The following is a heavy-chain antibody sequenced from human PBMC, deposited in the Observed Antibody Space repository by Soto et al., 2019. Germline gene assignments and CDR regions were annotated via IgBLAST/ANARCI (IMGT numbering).Heavy chain of an antibody. D-gene: IGHD5-12*01. Sequence: SETLSLTCTVSGGSISSYYWSWIRQPPGKGLEWIGYIYYSGSTNYNPSLKSRVTISVDTSKNQFSLKLSSVTAADTAVYYCARGGYSGYDSPGFDYWGQGTLVTVSS. CDR2: IYYSGST. J-gene: IGHJ4*02. CDR1: GGSISSYY. V-gene: IGHV4-59*01. CDR3: ARGGYSGYDSPGFDY.